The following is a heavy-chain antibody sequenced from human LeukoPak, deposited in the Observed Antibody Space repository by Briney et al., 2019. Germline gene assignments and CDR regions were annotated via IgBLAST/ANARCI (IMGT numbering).Heavy chain of an antibody. CDR1: GYTFTSYY. CDR3: ARDQALQDAFDI. J-gene: IGHJ3*02. V-gene: IGHV1-46*01. Sequence: ASGKVSCKASGYTFTSYYMHWVRQAPGQGLEWMGIINPSGGSTSYAQKFQGRVTMTRDMSTSTVYMELSSLRSEDAAVYYCARDQALQDAFDIWGQGTMVTVSS. CDR2: INPSGGST.